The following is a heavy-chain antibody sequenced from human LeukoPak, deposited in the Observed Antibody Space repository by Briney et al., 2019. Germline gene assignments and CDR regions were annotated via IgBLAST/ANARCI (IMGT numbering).Heavy chain of an antibody. V-gene: IGHV5-51*01. CDR3: ARSFGKLLYAVQYWFDP. J-gene: IGHJ5*02. CDR1: GYSFTSYW. D-gene: IGHD3-10*01. CDR2: IYPGDSDT. Sequence: GESLKFSCKGSGYSFTSYWIGWVRQMAGKGLEWMGIIYPGDSDTRYSPSFQGQVTISADKSISTAYLQWSSLKASDTAMYYCARSFGKLLYAVQYWFDPWGQGTLVTVSS.